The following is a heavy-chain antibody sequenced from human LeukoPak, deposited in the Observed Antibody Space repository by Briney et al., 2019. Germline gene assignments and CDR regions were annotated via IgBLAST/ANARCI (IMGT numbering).Heavy chain of an antibody. D-gene: IGHD6-19*01. Sequence: GGSLRLSCAASGFTFSSYAMSWVRQAPGKGLEWVSAISGSGGSTYYADSVKGRFTISRDNTKNTLYLQMNSLRAEDTAVYYCAKDYRIAVAGTGEGYWGQGALVTVSS. J-gene: IGHJ4*02. CDR2: ISGSGGST. V-gene: IGHV3-23*01. CDR3: AKDYRIAVAGTGEGY. CDR1: GFTFSSYA.